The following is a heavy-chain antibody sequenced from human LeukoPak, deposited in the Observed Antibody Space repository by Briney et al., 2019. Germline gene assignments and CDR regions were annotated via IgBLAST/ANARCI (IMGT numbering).Heavy chain of an antibody. CDR1: GGTFSSYA. D-gene: IGHD6-19*01. V-gene: IGHV1-69*01. CDR2: IIPIFGTA. Sequence: SVKVSCKASGGTFSSYAISWVRQAPGQGLEWMGGIIPIFGTANYAQKFQGRVTITADESTSTVYMELSSLRSEDTAVYYCARVKGGWYYFDYWGQGTLVTVSS. CDR3: ARVKGGWYYFDY. J-gene: IGHJ4*02.